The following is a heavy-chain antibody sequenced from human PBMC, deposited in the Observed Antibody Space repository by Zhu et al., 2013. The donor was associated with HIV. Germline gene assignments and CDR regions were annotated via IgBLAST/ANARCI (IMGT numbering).Heavy chain of an antibody. CDR2: VYLTGAT. J-gene: IGHJ2*01. V-gene: IGHV4-38-2*01. CDR3: ARYRGGYDWNVSWFFD. CDR1: GYSISSGYY. D-gene: IGHD1-1*01. Sequence: QVQLQESGPGLVKPSETLSLTCAVSGYSISSGYYWGWIRQSPGKGLEWIGNVYLTGATNYNPSLKSRVTISIDTSENQFSLIVTSVTAADTAVYYCARYRGGYDWNVSWFFD.